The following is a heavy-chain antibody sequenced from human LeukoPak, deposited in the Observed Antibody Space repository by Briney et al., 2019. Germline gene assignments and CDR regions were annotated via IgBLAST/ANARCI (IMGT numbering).Heavy chain of an antibody. V-gene: IGHV4-61*08. J-gene: IGHJ4*02. CDR2: IYYSGST. D-gene: IGHD3-16*01. CDR1: GGSISSGGYY. Sequence: SETLSLTCTVSGGSISSGGYYWSWIRQHPGKGLEWIGYIYYSGSTNYNPSLKSRVTMSVDTSKNQFSLKLSSVTAADTAVYYCARVGDYALKDWGQGTLVTVSS. CDR3: ARVGDYALKD.